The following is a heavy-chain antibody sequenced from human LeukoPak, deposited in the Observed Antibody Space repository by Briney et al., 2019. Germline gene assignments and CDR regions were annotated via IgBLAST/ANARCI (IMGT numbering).Heavy chain of an antibody. CDR1: GFTFSSYG. J-gene: IGHJ4*02. CDR2: IRYDGSNK. Sequence: NPGGSLRLSCAASGFTFSSYGMHWVRQAPGKGLEWVAFIRYDGSNKYYADSVKGRFTISRDNSKNTLYLQMNSLRAEDTAVYYCAKVLLTDSSCYSWDYWGQGTLVT. D-gene: IGHD3-22*01. CDR3: AKVLLTDSSCYSWDY. V-gene: IGHV3-30*02.